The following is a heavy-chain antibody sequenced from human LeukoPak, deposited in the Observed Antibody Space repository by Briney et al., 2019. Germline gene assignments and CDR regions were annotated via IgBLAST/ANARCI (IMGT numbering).Heavy chain of an antibody. Sequence: GGSLRLSCSASGFTFSSYAMSWVRQAPGKGLEWVSAISGGVGSTYYADSVKGRFTISRDNSKNTLYLQMNSLRAEDTAVYYCAKAAYYYDSSGYSGYYYYMDVWGKGTTVTVSS. D-gene: IGHD3-22*01. CDR1: GFTFSSYA. CDR2: ISGGVGST. J-gene: IGHJ6*03. CDR3: AKAAYYYDSSGYSGYYYYMDV. V-gene: IGHV3-23*01.